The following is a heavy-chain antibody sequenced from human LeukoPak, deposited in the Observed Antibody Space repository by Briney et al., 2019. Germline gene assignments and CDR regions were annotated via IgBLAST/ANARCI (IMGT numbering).Heavy chain of an antibody. J-gene: IGHJ4*02. Sequence: SETLSLTCTVSGGSLSSSSYYWGWIRQPPGTGLEWIGSIYYSGSTYYNPSLKSRVTISVDTSKNQFSLKLSSVTAADTAVYYCARHAYYDFWSGYYYYFDYWGQGTLVTVSS. D-gene: IGHD3-3*01. CDR3: ARHAYYDFWSGYYYYFDY. V-gene: IGHV4-39*01. CDR2: IYYSGST. CDR1: GGSLSSSSYY.